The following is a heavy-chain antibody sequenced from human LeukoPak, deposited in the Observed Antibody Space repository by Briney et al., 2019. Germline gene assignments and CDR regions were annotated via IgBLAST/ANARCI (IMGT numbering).Heavy chain of an antibody. V-gene: IGHV3-33*01. J-gene: IGHJ4*02. CDR1: GFTFSSYG. CDR2: IWYDGSNI. CDR3: ARELPPVVRYSFDY. Sequence: PGRSLRLSCAASGFTFSSYGMHWVRQVPGKGLEWVGVIWYDGSNIYYADSVKGRFTISRDNSKNTLYLQMNSLRAEDTAVYYCARELPPVVRYSFDYWGQGTLVTVSS. D-gene: IGHD3-22*01.